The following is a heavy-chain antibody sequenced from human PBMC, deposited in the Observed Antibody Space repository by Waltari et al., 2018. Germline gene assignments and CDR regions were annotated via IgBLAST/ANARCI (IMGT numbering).Heavy chain of an antibody. CDR3: ARAPPITIFGVVTYYYYGMDV. D-gene: IGHD3-3*01. CDR2: INHSGST. V-gene: IGHV4-38-2*01. CDR1: GYSISSGYY. J-gene: IGHJ6*02. Sequence: QVQLQESGPGLVKPSETLSLTCAVSGYSISSGYYWSWIRQPPGKGLEWIGEINHSGSTNYNPSLKSRVTISVDTSKNQFSLKLSSVTAADTAVYYCARAPPITIFGVVTYYYYGMDVWGQGTTVTVSS.